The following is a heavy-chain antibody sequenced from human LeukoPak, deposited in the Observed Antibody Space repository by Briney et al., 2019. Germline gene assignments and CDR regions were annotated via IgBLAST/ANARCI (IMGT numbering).Heavy chain of an antibody. CDR1: GFTFSSYW. CDR3: ARELGYCSGGSCSGYYYGMDV. J-gene: IGHJ6*02. V-gene: IGHV3-7*01. D-gene: IGHD2-15*01. CDR2: IKQDGSEK. Sequence: GGSLRLSRAASGFTFSSYWMSWVRQAPGKGLEWVANIKQDGSEKYYVDSVKGRFTISRDNAKNSLYLQMNSLRAEDTAVYYCARELGYCSGGSCSGYYYGMDVWGQGTTVTVSS.